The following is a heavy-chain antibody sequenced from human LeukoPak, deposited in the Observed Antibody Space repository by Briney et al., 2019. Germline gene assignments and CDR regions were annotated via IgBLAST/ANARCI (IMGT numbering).Heavy chain of an antibody. V-gene: IGHV3-7*03. D-gene: IGHD1-1*01. Sequence: GGSLRLSCAASGFSFGIYWMSWVRQAPGKGLEWVANIKEDGDEKYYVDSVKGRFSISRDNAKSSLYLQMNSLRVEDTAVYYSAGYGKSKLDYWGQGTLVTVSS. CDR2: IKEDGDEK. CDR3: AGYGKSKLDY. J-gene: IGHJ4*02. CDR1: GFSFGIYW.